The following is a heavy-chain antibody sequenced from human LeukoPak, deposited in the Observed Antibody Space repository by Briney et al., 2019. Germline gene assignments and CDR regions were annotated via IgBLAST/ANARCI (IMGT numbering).Heavy chain of an antibody. D-gene: IGHD1-20*01. CDR2: IKQDGSEK. Sequence: PGGSLRLSCAASGFTFSDYYMSWIRQAPGKGLEWVANIKQDGSEKYYVDSVKGRFTISRDNAKNSLYLQMNSLRAEDTAVYYCARVSPDNWNYVDYWGQGTLVTVSS. CDR1: GFTFSDYY. CDR3: ARVSPDNWNYVDY. V-gene: IGHV3-7*01. J-gene: IGHJ4*02.